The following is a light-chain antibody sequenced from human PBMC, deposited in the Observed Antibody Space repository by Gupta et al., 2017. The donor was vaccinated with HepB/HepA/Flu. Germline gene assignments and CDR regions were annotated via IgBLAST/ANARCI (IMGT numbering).Light chain of an antibody. J-gene: IGLJ3*02. CDR2: NDN. CDR1: NSNIARKT. Sequence: QSVLTQPPSASGTPGQRVTISCSGSNSNIARKTVNWYQQLPGAAPKVLIYNDNERPSGVPDRFSGSKSGTSASLAISGLQSEDEADYYCSAWDDSLSGLVFGGGTKLTVL. CDR3: SAWDDSLSGLV. V-gene: IGLV1-44*01.